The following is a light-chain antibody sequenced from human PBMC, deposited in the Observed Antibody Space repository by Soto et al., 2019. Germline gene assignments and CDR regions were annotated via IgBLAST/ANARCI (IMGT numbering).Light chain of an antibody. CDR1: QSISSW. V-gene: IGKV1-5*01. CDR2: DAS. Sequence: DIQMTQSPSTLSASVLDIVTISCRASQSISSWLAWYQQKPGKAPKLLIYDASSLESGVPSRFSGSGSGTEFTLTISSLQPDDFATYYCQQYNSYSGTFGQGTKVDIK. J-gene: IGKJ1*01. CDR3: QQYNSYSGT.